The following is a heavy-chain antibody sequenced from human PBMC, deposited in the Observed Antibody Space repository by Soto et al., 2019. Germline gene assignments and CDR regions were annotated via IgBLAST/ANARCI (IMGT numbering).Heavy chain of an antibody. J-gene: IGHJ6*02. CDR2: INSDGSST. D-gene: IGHD3-22*01. CDR3: ARDGHYDSSGYYIGYYYGMDV. CDR1: GFTFSSYW. Sequence: EVQLVESGGGLVQPGGSLRLSCAASGFTFSSYWMHWVRQAPGKGLVWVSRINSDGSSTSYADSVKGRFTISRDNAKNTLYLQMNGLRAEDTAVYYCARDGHYDSSGYYIGYYYGMDVWGQGTTVTVSS. V-gene: IGHV3-74*01.